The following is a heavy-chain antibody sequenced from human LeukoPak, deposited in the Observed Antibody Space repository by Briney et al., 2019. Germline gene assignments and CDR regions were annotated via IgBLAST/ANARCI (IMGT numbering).Heavy chain of an antibody. CDR1: GFTFSSYW. CDR3: VRGLGPGAFDI. V-gene: IGHV3-74*01. CDR2: INSDGSST. J-gene: IGHJ3*02. Sequence: GGSLRLSCAASGFTFSSYWMHWVRQAPGKGLVWVSRINSDGSSTRYADSVKGRFTISRDNAKNTLYLQMNSLRAEDTAVYYCVRGLGPGAFDIWGQGTMVTVSS. D-gene: IGHD3-22*01.